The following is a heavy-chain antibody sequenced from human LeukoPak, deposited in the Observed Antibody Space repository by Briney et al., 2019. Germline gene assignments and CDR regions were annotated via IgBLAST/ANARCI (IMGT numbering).Heavy chain of an antibody. V-gene: IGHV1-69*06. CDR2: IIPIFGTA. D-gene: IGHD6-13*01. Sequence: ASVKVSCKASGGTFSSYAISWVRQAPGQGLEWMGGIIPIFGTANYAQKFQGRVTITADKSTSTAYMELNSLRAEDTAVYYCARGYNSPFDYWGQGTLVTVSS. CDR3: ARGYNSPFDY. J-gene: IGHJ4*02. CDR1: GGTFSSYA.